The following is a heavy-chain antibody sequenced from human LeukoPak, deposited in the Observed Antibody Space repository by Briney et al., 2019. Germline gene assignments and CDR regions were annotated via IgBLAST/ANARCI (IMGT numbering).Heavy chain of an antibody. CDR1: GYSFISYW. CDR2: IYPGDSDT. J-gene: IGHJ3*01. Sequence: GESLKISCQASGYSFISYWIGWVRQMPGKGLEWMGIIYPGDSDTQYSPSFQGQVTFSADKVSNTVYLQWSSLKSSDTAMYYCAREMGSGSRMSFDVWGQGTMVTVSS. V-gene: IGHV5-51*01. D-gene: IGHD2-8*01. CDR3: AREMGSGSRMSFDV.